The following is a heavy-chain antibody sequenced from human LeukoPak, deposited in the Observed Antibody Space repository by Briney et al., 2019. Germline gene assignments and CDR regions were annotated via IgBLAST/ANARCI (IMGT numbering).Heavy chain of an antibody. CDR3: AKDALRFLEWLSGGGLAFDY. Sequence: GGSLRLSCAASGFTFSSYGMHWVRQAPGKGLEWVSAISGSGGSTYYADSVKGRFTISRDNSKNTLYLQMNSLRAEDTAVYYCAKDALRFLEWLSGGGLAFDYWGQGTLVTVSS. CDR2: ISGSGGST. D-gene: IGHD3-3*01. V-gene: IGHV3-23*01. CDR1: GFTFSSYG. J-gene: IGHJ4*02.